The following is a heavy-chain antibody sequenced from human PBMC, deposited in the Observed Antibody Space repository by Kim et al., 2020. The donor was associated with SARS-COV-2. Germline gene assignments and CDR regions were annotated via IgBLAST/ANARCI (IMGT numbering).Heavy chain of an antibody. V-gene: IGHV3-7*01. CDR1: GFIIRTYW. CDR3: KRSADLY. CDR2: IKEDGSGV. J-gene: IGHJ4*02. Sequence: GGSLRLSCVASGFIIRTYWMTWVRQPPGKGLEWVGHIKEDGSGVHYAHSAKARLTIPRQRANHTLYLHMHRQSAEAEAVSYYKRSADLYRAQGTVIIVSS.